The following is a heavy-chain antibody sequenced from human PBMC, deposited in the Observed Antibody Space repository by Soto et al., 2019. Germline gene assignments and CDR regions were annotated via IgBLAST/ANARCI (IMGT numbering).Heavy chain of an antibody. CDR1: GFDFSTHW. D-gene: IGHD1-7*01. Sequence: GGSLRLSCAASGFDFSTHWMHWVRQAPGKGLEWVARIDDDGSSTRYADSVKGRFTISRDNAKNIVYLEMTSLRTEDTAVYFCARRLELPLGASLYYYGMDVWGQGTTVTVSS. V-gene: IGHV3-74*01. J-gene: IGHJ6*02. CDR2: IDDDGSST. CDR3: ARRLELPLGASLYYYGMDV.